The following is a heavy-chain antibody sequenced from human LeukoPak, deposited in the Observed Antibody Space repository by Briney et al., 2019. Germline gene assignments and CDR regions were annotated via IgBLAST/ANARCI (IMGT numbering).Heavy chain of an antibody. D-gene: IGHD2-15*01. CDR3: ARDSGNCSGGSCYYPSSHSNFDY. J-gene: IGHJ4*02. V-gene: IGHV1-18*01. CDR2: ISAYNGNT. Sequence: GASVTVSCTASGYTFTSYGISWVRQAPGQGLEWMGWISAYNGNTNYAQKLQGRVTMTTDTSTSTAYMELRSLRSDDTAVYYCARDSGNCSGGSCYYPSSHSNFDYWGQGTLVIVSS. CDR1: GYTFTSYG.